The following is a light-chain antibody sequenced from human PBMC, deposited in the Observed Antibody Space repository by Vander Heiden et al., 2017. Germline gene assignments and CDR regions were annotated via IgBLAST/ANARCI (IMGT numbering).Light chain of an antibody. CDR2: DAS. CDR1: QDISNY. CDR3: QQYDNLLIFT. V-gene: IGKV1-33*01. J-gene: IGKJ3*01. Sequence: DIQMTRSPSSLSASVGDRVTITCQARQDISNYLNWYQQKPGKAPKLLIYDASNLETGVPSRFSGSGSGTDFTFTISSLQPEDIATYYCQQYDNLLIFTFGPGTKVDIK.